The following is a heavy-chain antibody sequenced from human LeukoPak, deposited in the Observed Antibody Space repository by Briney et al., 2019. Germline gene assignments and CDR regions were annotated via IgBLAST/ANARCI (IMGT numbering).Heavy chain of an antibody. CDR1: GYTFTSYG. CDR3: ARGGDYYDSSGYSRLGY. Sequence: GASVKVSCKASGYTFTSYGISWVRQAPGQGLEWMGWISAYNGNTNYAQKLQGRVTMTTDTSTSTAYMELRSLRSDDTAVYYCARGGDYYDSSGYSRLGYWGQGTLVTVSS. V-gene: IGHV1-18*01. J-gene: IGHJ4*02. D-gene: IGHD3-22*01. CDR2: ISAYNGNT.